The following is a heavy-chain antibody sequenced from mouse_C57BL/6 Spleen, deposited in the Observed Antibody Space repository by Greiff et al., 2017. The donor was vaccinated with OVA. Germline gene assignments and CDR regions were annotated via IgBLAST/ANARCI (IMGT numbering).Heavy chain of an antibody. CDR3: ARSPFYYDYYDYYAMDY. CDR1: GFTFTDYY. D-gene: IGHD2-4*01. CDR2: IRNKANGYTT. V-gene: IGHV7-3*01. J-gene: IGHJ4*01. Sequence: EVMLVESGGGLVQPGGSLSLSCAASGFTFTDYYMSWVRQPPGKALEWLGFIRNKANGYTTEYSASVKGRFTISRDNSKSILYLQMNALRAEDSATYYCARSPFYYDYYDYYAMDYWGQGTSVTVSS.